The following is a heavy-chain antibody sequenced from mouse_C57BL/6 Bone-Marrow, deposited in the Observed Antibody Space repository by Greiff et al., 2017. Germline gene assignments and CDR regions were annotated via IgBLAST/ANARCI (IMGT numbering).Heavy chain of an antibody. D-gene: IGHD2-3*01. Sequence: EVQLVESGGGLVKPGGSLKLSCAASGFTFSSYAMSWVRQTPEKRLEWVATISDGGSYTYYPDNVKGRFTISRDNAKNNLYLQMSHLKSEDTAMYYCARDLMDDYWGQGTTLTVSS. V-gene: IGHV5-4*01. CDR1: GFTFSSYA. J-gene: IGHJ2*01. CDR3: ARDLMDDY. CDR2: ISDGGSYT.